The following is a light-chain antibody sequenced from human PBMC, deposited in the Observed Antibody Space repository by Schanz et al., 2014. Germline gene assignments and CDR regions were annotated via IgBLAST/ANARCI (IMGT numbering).Light chain of an antibody. V-gene: IGKV1-39*01. CDR3: QQYSSYVT. Sequence: IQMTQSPSSLSASEGDRVTLTCRASQTITRSLNWYQQKPGKAPKLLIYAASTLQSGVPSRFSGSGSGTDFTLSIRSLQHDDFATYYCQQYSSYVTFGPGTKVNLK. CDR1: QTITRS. CDR2: AAS. J-gene: IGKJ3*01.